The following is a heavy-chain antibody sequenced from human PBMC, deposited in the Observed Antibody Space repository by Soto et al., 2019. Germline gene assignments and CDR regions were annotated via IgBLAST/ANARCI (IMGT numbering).Heavy chain of an antibody. CDR2: IIPIFGTA. V-gene: IGHV1-69*12. CDR3: ARARGQGAGYCISTSCPYYFDY. J-gene: IGHJ4*02. CDR1: GGTFSSYA. D-gene: IGHD2-2*01. Sequence: QVQLVQSGAEVKKPGSSVKVSCKASGGTFSSYAISWVRQAPGQGLEWMGGIIPIFGTANYAQKFQGRVTITADESTSTAYMELGSLRSEDTAVYYCARARGQGAGYCISTSCPYYFDYWGQGTLVTVSS.